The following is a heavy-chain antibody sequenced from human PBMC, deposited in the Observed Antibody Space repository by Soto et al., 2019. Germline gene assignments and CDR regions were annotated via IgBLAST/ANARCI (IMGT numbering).Heavy chain of an antibody. D-gene: IGHD3-10*01. CDR3: TREEGFPRSSFDT. CDR2: VNHSGEA. V-gene: IGHV4-34*01. J-gene: IGHJ5*02. Sequence: SETLSLTCGVYGGSFRNYYWIWVRQPPGKGLEWIGEVNHSGEATYNPSLQSPLTIYLDTSNNPFSLKMTSVTAADTAMYFCTREEGFPRSSFDTWGKGTHLTVSA. CDR1: GGSFRNYY.